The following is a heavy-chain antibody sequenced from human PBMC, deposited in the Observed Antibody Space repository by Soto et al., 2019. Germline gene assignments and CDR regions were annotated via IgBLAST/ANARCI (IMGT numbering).Heavy chain of an antibody. D-gene: IGHD3-10*01. Sequence: GGSLRLSCAASGFTFSSYWMSWVRQAPGKGLEWVANIKQDGSEKYYVDSVKGRFTIARDNAKNSLYLQMNSLGAEDTAVYYCARDAPLLWFGESDYWGQGTLVTVSS. CDR2: IKQDGSEK. J-gene: IGHJ4*02. CDR3: ARDAPLLWFGESDY. V-gene: IGHV3-7*01. CDR1: GFTFSSYW.